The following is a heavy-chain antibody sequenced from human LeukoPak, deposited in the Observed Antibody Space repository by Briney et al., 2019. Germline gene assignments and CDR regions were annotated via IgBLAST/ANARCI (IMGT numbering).Heavy chain of an antibody. D-gene: IGHD6-19*01. CDR1: GFTFSSYA. CDR2: ITSGGTT. J-gene: IGHJ4*02. CDR3: ARGGGQWPPDY. V-gene: IGHV3-23*01. Sequence: PGGSLRLSCAVSGFTFSSYAMTWVRQAPGKGLEWVSVITSGGTTYYADSVKGRFTISRDNSKNTLYLQMNSLRVDDTAVYYCARGGGQWPPDYWGQGTLVTVSS.